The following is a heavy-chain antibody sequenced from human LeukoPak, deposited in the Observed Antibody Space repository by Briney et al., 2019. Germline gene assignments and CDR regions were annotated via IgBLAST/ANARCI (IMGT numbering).Heavy chain of an antibody. CDR1: GFTVSSNY. V-gene: IGHV3-53*01. CDR2: IYSGGSK. CDR3: ARVPMIDAFDI. D-gene: IGHD3-22*01. J-gene: IGHJ3*02. Sequence: PGGSLRLSCAASGFTVSSNYMSWVRQAPGKGLEWVAVIYSGGSKYYADPVKGRVTNSKNNSKNPLYLQMNSLRAEDTGVYYCARVPMIDAFDIWGQGTMVTVSS.